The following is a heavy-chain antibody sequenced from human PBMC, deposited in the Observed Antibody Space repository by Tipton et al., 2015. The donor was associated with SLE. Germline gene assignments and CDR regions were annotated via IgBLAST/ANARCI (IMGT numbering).Heavy chain of an antibody. D-gene: IGHD3-3*01. CDR2: TYFSGST. V-gene: IGHV4-39*07. CDR3: ARGNTIFGVGY. J-gene: IGHJ4*02. Sequence: TLSLTCTVSGGSISSSDDYWGWIRQSPGKELEWIGSTYFSGSTYYNPSLKSRVTISVDKSKNQFSLKLSSVTAADTAVYYCARGNTIFGVGYWGQGTLVTVSS. CDR1: GGSISSSDDY.